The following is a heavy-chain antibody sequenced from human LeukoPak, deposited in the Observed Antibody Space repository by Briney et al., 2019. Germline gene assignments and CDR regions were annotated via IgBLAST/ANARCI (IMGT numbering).Heavy chain of an antibody. J-gene: IGHJ6*02. CDR1: GFTFSTYW. CDR2: IRKDGSDI. Sequence: GGSLRLSCAASGFTFSTYWMSWVRQAPGKGLEWVANIRKDGSDIHYVDSVKGRFTISRDNAKNSLYLEMSSLRGEDTALYYCARGLPNYYGMDVWGQGTTVTVSS. V-gene: IGHV3-7*01. CDR3: ARGLPNYYGMDV.